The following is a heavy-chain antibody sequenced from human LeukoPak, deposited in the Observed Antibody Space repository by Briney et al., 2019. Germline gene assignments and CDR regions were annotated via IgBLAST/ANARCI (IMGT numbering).Heavy chain of an antibody. CDR1: GGTFSSYA. Sequence: SVKVSCKASGGTFSSYAISWVRQAPGEGLEWMGRVLPLLSTKNYARKFQGRVTLTADKSTGTAYMELSSLRSEDTAIYYCARGLDWNDLHLDVWGKGTTVIVSS. CDR3: ARGLDWNDLHLDV. D-gene: IGHD1-1*01. CDR2: VLPLLSTK. V-gene: IGHV1-69*04. J-gene: IGHJ6*04.